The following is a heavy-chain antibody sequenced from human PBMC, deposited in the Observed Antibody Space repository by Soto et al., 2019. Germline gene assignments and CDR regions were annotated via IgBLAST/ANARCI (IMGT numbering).Heavy chain of an antibody. CDR2: IYYSGST. J-gene: IGHJ2*01. Sequence: QLQLQESGPGLVKPSETLSLTCTVSGGSISSSSYYWGWIRQPPGKGLEWIGSIYYSGSTYYNPSLKSRVTISVDTSKNQFSLKLSSVTAADTAVYYCAGAAAGRSWYFDLWGRGTLVTVSS. CDR1: GGSISSSSYY. CDR3: AGAAAGRSWYFDL. V-gene: IGHV4-39*01. D-gene: IGHD6-13*01.